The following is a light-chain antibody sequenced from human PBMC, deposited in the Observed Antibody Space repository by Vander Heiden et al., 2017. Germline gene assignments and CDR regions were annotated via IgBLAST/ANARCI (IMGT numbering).Light chain of an antibody. CDR2: EVT. CDR3: SSYAGNNNLV. V-gene: IGLV2-8*01. J-gene: IGLJ2*01. CDR1: SSDVGNYNY. Sequence: QSALTQPPSASGSPGQSVTISCPGTSSDVGNYNYVSLYQQHPGKAPKLLIFEVTKRPAGVPDRFSASKAGNTASLTVSGLQAEDEADYYCSSYAGNNNLVFGGGTMLTVL.